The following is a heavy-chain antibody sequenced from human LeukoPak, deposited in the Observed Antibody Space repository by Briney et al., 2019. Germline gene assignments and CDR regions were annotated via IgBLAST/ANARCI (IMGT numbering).Heavy chain of an antibody. CDR1: GYSFTSYW. CDR2: IYPGDSDT. Sequence: GESLKISCKGSGYSFTSYWIGWVRQMPGKGLEWMGIIYPGDSDTRYSPSFQGQVTISADKSISTAYLQWSGLKASDTAMYYCASYCSSNRCHGRDNYGMDVWGQGTTVTVSS. D-gene: IGHD2-2*01. CDR3: ASYCSSNRCHGRDNYGMDV. J-gene: IGHJ6*02. V-gene: IGHV5-51*01.